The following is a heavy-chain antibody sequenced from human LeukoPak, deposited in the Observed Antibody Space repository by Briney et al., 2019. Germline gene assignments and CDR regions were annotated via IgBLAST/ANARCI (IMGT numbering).Heavy chain of an antibody. CDR1: GYSFTSYW. V-gene: IGHV5-51*01. Sequence: GGSLKISCKGSGYSFTSYWIGWVRQMPGKGLEWMGIIYPGDSDTRYSPSFQGQVTISADKSISTAYLQWCSLKASDTAMYYCARCRSRGPVGFQHWGQGTLVTVSS. CDR2: IYPGDSDT. J-gene: IGHJ1*01. D-gene: IGHD6-13*01. CDR3: ARCRSRGPVGFQH.